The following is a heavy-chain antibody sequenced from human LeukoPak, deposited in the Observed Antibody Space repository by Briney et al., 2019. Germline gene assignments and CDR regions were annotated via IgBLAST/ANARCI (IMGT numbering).Heavy chain of an antibody. CDR1: GDSMSSSRFS. J-gene: IGHJ5*02. V-gene: IGHV4-30-2*01. Sequence: SETLSLTWDVSGDSMSSSRFSWSWLRQPPGKGLEWIGYSYHGGSTHYNPSLEGRVTISVDRSKKQFSLSVNSVTAADTAGYYCARKVVDITGWVDPWGPGTLVTVSS. CDR3: ARKVVDITGWVDP. CDR2: SYHGGST. D-gene: IGHD1-14*01.